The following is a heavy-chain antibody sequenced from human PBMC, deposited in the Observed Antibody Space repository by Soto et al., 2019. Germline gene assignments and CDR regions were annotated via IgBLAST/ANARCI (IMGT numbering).Heavy chain of an antibody. J-gene: IGHJ3*01. V-gene: IGHV3-48*03. D-gene: IGHD3-10*01. CDR2: IHSSATTI. Sequence: EVKLVESGGGLVQPGGSLRLSCAASGFTFSRYEMNWVRQAPGKGLEWIADIHSSATTIYYADSVKGRFTISRDNAKNSLCLQLNSPSAEDTAVYYCATRSGGGGAFDFWGQGTMVTVSS. CDR1: GFTFSRYE. CDR3: ATRSGGGGAFDF.